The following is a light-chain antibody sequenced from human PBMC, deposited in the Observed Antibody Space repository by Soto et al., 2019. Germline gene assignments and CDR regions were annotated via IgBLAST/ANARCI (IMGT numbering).Light chain of an antibody. CDR2: TAS. J-gene: IGKJ3*01. V-gene: IGKV1-39*01. CDR1: QSINNY. CDR3: QQSYSTLFP. Sequence: DIQMNQSPSSLSASVGDRVTITCRASQSINNYLNWYQQKPGKAPKHLIYTASTLQGGVPSRFSGSGSVTDFTLTISSLQPEDFGTYYWQQSYSTLFPFGTGTKVDVK.